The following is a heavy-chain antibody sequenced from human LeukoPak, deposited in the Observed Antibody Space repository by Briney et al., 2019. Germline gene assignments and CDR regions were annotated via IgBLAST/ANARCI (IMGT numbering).Heavy chain of an antibody. J-gene: IGHJ4*02. D-gene: IGHD6-19*01. V-gene: IGHV3-9*01. CDR2: ISWNNGSI. CDR3: AKNADYSSGWYGGGGFDY. CDR1: GFTFDDYA. Sequence: GGSLRLSCAASGFTFDDYAMHWVRQAPGKGLEWVSGISWNNGSIGYADSVKGRFTISRDNAKNSLYLQMNSLRAEDTALYYCAKNADYSSGWYGGGGFDYWGQGTLVTVSS.